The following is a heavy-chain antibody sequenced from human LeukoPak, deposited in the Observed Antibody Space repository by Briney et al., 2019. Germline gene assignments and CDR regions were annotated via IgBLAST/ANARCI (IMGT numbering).Heavy chain of an antibody. CDR2: INPNGGDT. Sequence: GGSLRLSCAASGYTFAAYFIHWVRQAPGQGLEWMGRINPNGGDTNYAQKFQGRVTMTGDTSSSTAYMELSSLRPEDTSMYFCARVGFTTSWSNFDYWGQGTLVTVSS. V-gene: IGHV1-2*06. J-gene: IGHJ4*02. D-gene: IGHD2-2*01. CDR3: ARVGFTTSWSNFDY. CDR1: GYTFAAYF.